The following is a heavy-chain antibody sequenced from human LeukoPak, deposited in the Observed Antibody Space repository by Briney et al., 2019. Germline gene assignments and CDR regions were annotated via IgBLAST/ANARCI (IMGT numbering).Heavy chain of an antibody. D-gene: IGHD3-10*01. J-gene: IGHJ5*02. CDR2: ISGSGGST. Sequence: GGSLRLSCAASGFTFSSYAMSWVRQAPGKGLEWVSAISGSGGSTYYADSVKGRFTISRDNSKNTLYLQMNSLRAEDTAVYYCAKDQGWFGELGWFDPWGQGTLVTVSS. CDR3: AKDQGWFGELGWFDP. V-gene: IGHV3-23*01. CDR1: GFTFSSYA.